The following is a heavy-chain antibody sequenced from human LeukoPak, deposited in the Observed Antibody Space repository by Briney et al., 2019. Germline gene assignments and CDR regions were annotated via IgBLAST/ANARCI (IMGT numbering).Heavy chain of an antibody. Sequence: GGSLRLSCAASGFTLSSYGMHWVRQAPGKGVEWVAVISYVGSNKYYADSVKGRFTTSRDTSKNTLYLQINSLRAEDTAVYYCAKEGGGSYVYYYYYMDVWGKGTTVTVSS. D-gene: IGHD1-26*01. V-gene: IGHV3-30*18. CDR1: GFTLSSYG. CDR3: AKEGGGSYVYYYYYMDV. J-gene: IGHJ6*03. CDR2: ISYVGSNK.